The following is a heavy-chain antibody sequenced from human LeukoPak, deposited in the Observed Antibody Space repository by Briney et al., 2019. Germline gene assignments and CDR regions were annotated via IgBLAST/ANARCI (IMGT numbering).Heavy chain of an antibody. Sequence: GASVKVSCKASGYTFTSYDINWVRQATGQGLEWMGWMNPNSGNTGYAQKFQGRVTMTRNTSISTAYMELSSLRSEDTAVYYCARGLCSSSWYDLYYYYYMDVWGKGTTVTISS. CDR1: GYTFTSYD. J-gene: IGHJ6*03. CDR3: ARGLCSSSWYDLYYYYYMDV. D-gene: IGHD6-13*01. V-gene: IGHV1-8*01. CDR2: MNPNSGNT.